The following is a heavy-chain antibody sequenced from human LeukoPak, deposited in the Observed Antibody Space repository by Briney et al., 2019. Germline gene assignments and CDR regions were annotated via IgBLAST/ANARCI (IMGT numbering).Heavy chain of an antibody. CDR2: IYTSGTT. CDR1: GGSISSYY. Sequence: SETLSLTCTVSGGSISSYYWSWIRQPAGKGLEWIGRIYTSGTTNYNPSLMSRVTMSVDTSKNHFSLKLSSVTAADTAVYYCARGVYDFLWGSYRYIDYWGQGTLVTVSS. CDR3: ARGVYDFLWGSYRYIDY. V-gene: IGHV4-4*07. D-gene: IGHD3-16*02. J-gene: IGHJ4*02.